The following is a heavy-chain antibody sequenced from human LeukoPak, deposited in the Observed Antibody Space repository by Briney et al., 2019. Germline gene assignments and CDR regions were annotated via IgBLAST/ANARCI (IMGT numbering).Heavy chain of an antibody. CDR1: GFTFSYYE. Sequence: QPGGSLRLSCAASGFTFSYYEMNWVRQAPGKGLEWVSTIDSVRNTHYADSVKGRFTISRDNSKNTVHLQMNSLRAEDTAVYYCAKRLSASDWFEVDYWGQGTLVTVSS. CDR2: IDSVRNT. D-gene: IGHD3-9*01. J-gene: IGHJ4*02. V-gene: IGHV3-23*01. CDR3: AKRLSASDWFEVDY.